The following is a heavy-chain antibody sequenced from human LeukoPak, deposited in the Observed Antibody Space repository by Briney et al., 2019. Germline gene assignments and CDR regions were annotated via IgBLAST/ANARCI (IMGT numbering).Heavy chain of an antibody. V-gene: IGHV3-30-3*01. CDR3: AREKGSGWSRGLFDY. CDR1: GFTFSSYA. D-gene: IGHD6-19*01. Sequence: GGSLRLSCAASGFTFSSYAMHWVRQAPGKGLEWVAVISYDGSNKYYADSVKGRFTISRDNSKNTLYLQMNSLRAEDTAVYYCAREKGSGWSRGLFDYWGQGTLVTVSS. CDR2: ISYDGSNK. J-gene: IGHJ4*02.